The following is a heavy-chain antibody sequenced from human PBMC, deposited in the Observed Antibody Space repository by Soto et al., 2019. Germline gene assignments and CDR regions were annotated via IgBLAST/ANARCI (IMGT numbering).Heavy chain of an antibody. CDR1: GYTLTELS. J-gene: IGHJ4*02. CDR2: FDPEDGET. V-gene: IGHV1-24*01. CDR3: ATDYCSGGSCYVDY. D-gene: IGHD2-15*01. Sequence: GSVKVSCKVSGYTLTELSMHWVRQAPGKGLEWMGGFDPEDGETIYAQKFQGRVTMTEDTSTDTAYMELSSLRSEDTAVYYCATDYCSGGSCYVDYWGQGTLVTVSS.